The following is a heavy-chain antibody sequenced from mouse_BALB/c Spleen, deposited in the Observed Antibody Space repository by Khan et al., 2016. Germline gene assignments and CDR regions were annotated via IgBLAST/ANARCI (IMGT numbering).Heavy chain of an antibody. D-gene: IGHD1-2*01. CDR1: GYTFTDYS. CDR3: ARWHTATPFDY. V-gene: IGHV9-2-1*01. Sequence: QIQLVQSGLELKKPGETVKISCKASGYTFTDYSMHWVKQAPGKGLKWMGWINTETGESRYADDFKGRFAISLETSATTAYLQINNLKNEVTATYFCARWHTATPFDYWGQGTILTVSS. J-gene: IGHJ2*01. CDR2: INTETGES.